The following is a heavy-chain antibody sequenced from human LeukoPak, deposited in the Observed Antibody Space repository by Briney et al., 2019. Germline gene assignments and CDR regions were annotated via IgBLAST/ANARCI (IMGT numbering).Heavy chain of an antibody. D-gene: IGHD2-2*01. CDR3: ARGKGVVPAAWGWFDY. Sequence: SETLSLTCVVYGGSFSGYYWSWIRQPPGKGREWIGEINHSGSNNYNPSLKSRATIPVDTSKIQFSLKLSSVTAADTAVYYCARGKGVVPAAWGWFDYWGQGTLVTVSS. CDR2: INHSGSN. J-gene: IGHJ4*02. CDR1: GGSFSGYY. V-gene: IGHV4-34*01.